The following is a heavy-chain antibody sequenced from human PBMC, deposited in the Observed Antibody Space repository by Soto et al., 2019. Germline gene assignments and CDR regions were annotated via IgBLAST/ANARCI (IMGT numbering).Heavy chain of an antibody. D-gene: IGHD3-22*01. CDR1: WDSVSSNSAA. CDR2: TYYRSKWYN. CDR3: AREGDYSSGYYDCWFDP. V-gene: IGHV6-1*01. Sequence: PSQALSLTCSISWDSVSSNSAAWNWIRQSPSRGLEWLGRTYYRSKWYNDYAVSVKSRITINPDTSKNQFSLQLNSVTPEDTAVYYCAREGDYSSGYYDCWFDPWGQGTLVTVSS. J-gene: IGHJ5*02.